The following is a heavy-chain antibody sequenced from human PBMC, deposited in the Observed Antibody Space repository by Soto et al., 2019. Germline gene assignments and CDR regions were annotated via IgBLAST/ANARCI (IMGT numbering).Heavy chain of an antibody. CDR1: GFTFSSYG. V-gene: IGHV3-30*18. Sequence: GSLRLSCAASGFTFSSYGMHWVRQAPGKGLEWVAVISYDGSNKYYADSVKGRFTISRDNSKNTLYLQMNSLRAEDTAVYYCAKDYGDYEMVFDYWGQGTLVTVSS. J-gene: IGHJ4*02. D-gene: IGHD4-17*01. CDR2: ISYDGSNK. CDR3: AKDYGDYEMVFDY.